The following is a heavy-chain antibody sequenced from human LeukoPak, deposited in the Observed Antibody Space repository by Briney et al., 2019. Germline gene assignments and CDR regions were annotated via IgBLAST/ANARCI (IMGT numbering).Heavy chain of an antibody. CDR2: IWSDGSTK. CDR3: ARDYYNSGSYYQRDFDY. D-gene: IGHD3-10*01. V-gene: IGHV3-33*01. CDR1: GFTFSSYG. J-gene: IGHJ4*02. Sequence: PGGSLRLSCAASGFTFSSYGMHWVRQAPGKGLEWVAVIWSDGSTKYYADSVKGRFTISRDNSKNMLFLQMNTLRAEDTAVYYCARDYYNSGSYYQRDFDYWGQGTLVTVSS.